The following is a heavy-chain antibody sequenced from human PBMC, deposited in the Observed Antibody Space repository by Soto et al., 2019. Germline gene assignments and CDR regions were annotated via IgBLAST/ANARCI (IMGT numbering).Heavy chain of an antibody. J-gene: IGHJ6*03. CDR1: GFTFSTYW. CDR2: INTDGSST. CDR3: ARGYCSSTSCYRDYYMDV. Sequence: GGSLRLSCAASGFTFSTYWMHWVRQAPGKGLVWVSRINTDGSSTTYADSVKGRFTISRDNAKNTLYLQMNSLRAEDTAVYYCARGYCSSTSCYRDYYMDVWGKGTTVTVSS. D-gene: IGHD2-2*01. V-gene: IGHV3-74*01.